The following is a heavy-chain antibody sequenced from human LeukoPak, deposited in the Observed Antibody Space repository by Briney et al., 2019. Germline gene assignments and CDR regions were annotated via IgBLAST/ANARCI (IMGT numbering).Heavy chain of an antibody. CDR1: GYRFTSYW. V-gene: IGHV5-10-1*01. CDR3: ARRALPPAYCGGDCFDAFDI. J-gene: IGHJ3*02. Sequence: GESLSISCKGSGYRFTSYWISWVRQMPGKGLEWMGRIDPSDSYTNYSPSFQGHVTISADKSISTAYLQWSSLKASDTAMYYCARRALPPAYCGGDCFDAFDIWGQGTMVTVSS. CDR2: IDPSDSYT. D-gene: IGHD2-21*02.